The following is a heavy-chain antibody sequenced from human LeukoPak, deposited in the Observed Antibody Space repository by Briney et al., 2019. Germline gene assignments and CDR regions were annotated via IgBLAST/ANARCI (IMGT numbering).Heavy chain of an antibody. V-gene: IGHV4-39*01. J-gene: IGHJ5*02. Sequence: SETLSLTCTVSGGSISSSSYYWGWIRQPPGKGLEWIGSIYYIGSTYYNPSLKSRVTISVDTSKNQFSLKLSSVTAADTAVYYCAKISGGTFDPWGQGTLVTVSS. CDR3: AKISGGTFDP. D-gene: IGHD1-26*01. CDR1: GGSISSSSYY. CDR2: IYYIGST.